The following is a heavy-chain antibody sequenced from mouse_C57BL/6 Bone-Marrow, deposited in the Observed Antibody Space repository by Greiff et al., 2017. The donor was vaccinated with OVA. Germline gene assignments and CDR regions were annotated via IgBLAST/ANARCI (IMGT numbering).Heavy chain of an antibody. V-gene: IGHV5-16*01. D-gene: IGHD1-1*01. CDR1: GFTFSDYY. CDR2: INYDGSST. CDR3: ARVNYGKDY. Sequence: EVQLVESEGGLVQPGSSMKLSCTASGFTFSDYYMAWVRQVPEKGLEWVANINYDGSSTYYLDSLKSRFIISRDNAKNILYLQMSSLKSEDTATYYCARVNYGKDYWGQGTTLTVSS. J-gene: IGHJ2*01.